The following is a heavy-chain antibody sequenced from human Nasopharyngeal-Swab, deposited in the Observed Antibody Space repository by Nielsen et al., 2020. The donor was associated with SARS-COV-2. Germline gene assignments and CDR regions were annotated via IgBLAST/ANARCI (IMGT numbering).Heavy chain of an antibody. CDR3: ARDGNTYYDFWSGYYNYYYYGMDV. Sequence: GGSLRLSCAASGFTFSSYWMSWVRQAPGKGLEWVANIKQDGSEKYYVDSVKGRFTISRDNAKNSLYLQMNSLRAEDTAVYYCARDGNTYYDFWSGYYNYYYYGMDVWGQGTTVTVSS. CDR2: IKQDGSEK. D-gene: IGHD3-3*01. J-gene: IGHJ6*02. CDR1: GFTFSSYW. V-gene: IGHV3-7*01.